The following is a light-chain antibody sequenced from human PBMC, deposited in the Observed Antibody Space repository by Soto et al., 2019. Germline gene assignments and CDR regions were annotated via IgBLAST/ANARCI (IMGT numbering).Light chain of an antibody. CDR3: QSYDSSLSGSVV. CDR2: GNN. Sequence: QLVLTQPPSVSGAPGQRVTISCTGSSSNIGAGYDVHWYQQLPGTAPKLLIYGNNNRPSGVPDRFSGSKSGTSASLAITGLQAEDETDYYCQSYDSSLSGSVVFGGGTKVTVL. J-gene: IGLJ2*01. V-gene: IGLV1-40*01. CDR1: SSNIGAGYD.